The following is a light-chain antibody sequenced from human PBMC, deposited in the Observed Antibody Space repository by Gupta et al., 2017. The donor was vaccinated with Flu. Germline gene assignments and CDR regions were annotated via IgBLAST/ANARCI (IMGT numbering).Light chain of an antibody. CDR1: SSDVGCYYY. J-gene: IGLJ1*01. CDR2: DVS. Sequence: QSAPTQHRSVSGPPEKSFTFSCTGPSSDVGCYYYVSWYQQHPGKAPKLMIYDVSKRPSGVPDRFSGSKSGNTASQTISGLQAEDEADYYCCSYAGSYTRYVFGTGTKVTVL. V-gene: IGLV2-11*01. CDR3: CSYAGSYTRYV.